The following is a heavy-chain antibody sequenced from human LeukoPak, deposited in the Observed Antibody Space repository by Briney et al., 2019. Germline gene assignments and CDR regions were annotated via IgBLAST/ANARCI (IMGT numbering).Heavy chain of an antibody. Sequence: PGGSLRLSYATTGISFSTYWMSWVRQAPGKGLEWVANIKPDGGEKYYVDSVKGRFTISRDNAKNSLYLQMNSLRAEDTAVYYCTRGDYWGQGTLVTVSS. CDR2: IKPDGGEK. CDR1: GISFSTYW. CDR3: TRGDY. V-gene: IGHV3-7*01. J-gene: IGHJ4*02.